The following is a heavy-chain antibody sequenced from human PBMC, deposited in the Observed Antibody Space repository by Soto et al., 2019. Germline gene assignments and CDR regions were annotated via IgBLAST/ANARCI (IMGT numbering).Heavy chain of an antibody. Sequence: PSETLSLTCAVSGGSISSSNWWSWVRQPPGKGLEWIGEIYHSGSTYYNPSLKSRVTISVDRSKNQFSLKMSSVTAADTAVYYCARVPGDFWSGYYSWFDPWGQGTLVTVSS. CDR2: IYHSGST. D-gene: IGHD3-3*01. V-gene: IGHV4-4*02. J-gene: IGHJ5*02. CDR3: ARVPGDFWSGYYSWFDP. CDR1: GGSISSSNW.